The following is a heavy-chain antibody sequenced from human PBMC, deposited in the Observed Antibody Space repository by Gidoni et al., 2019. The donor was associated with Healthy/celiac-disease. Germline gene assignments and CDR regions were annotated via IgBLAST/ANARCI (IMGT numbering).Heavy chain of an antibody. V-gene: IGHV3-30*18. CDR3: AKDPGYYDNSGYRDY. Sequence: QVQLVESGGGVVQPGRSLRLSCAASGFTFSSYGMHWVRQAPGKGLEWVALISYDGSYKYYADSVKGRFTISRDNSKNTLYLQMSSLRAEDTAVYYCAKDPGYYDNSGYRDYWGQGTLVTVSS. CDR1: GFTFSSYG. D-gene: IGHD3-22*01. CDR2: ISYDGSYK. J-gene: IGHJ4*02.